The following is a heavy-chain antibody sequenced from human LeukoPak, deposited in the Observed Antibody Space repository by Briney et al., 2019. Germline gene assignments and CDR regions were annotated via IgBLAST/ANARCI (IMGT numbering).Heavy chain of an antibody. V-gene: IGHV1-8*02. J-gene: IGHJ4*02. CDR3: ARGTYYGSGTVDY. D-gene: IGHD3-10*01. CDR2: MNPNSGNT. Sequence: ASVKVSCKASGYTFTGYYMYWVRQATGQGLEWMGWMNPNSGNTGYAQKFQGRVTMTRNTSISTAYMELSSLRSEDTAVYYCARGTYYGSGTVDYWGQGTLVTVSS. CDR1: GYTFTGYY.